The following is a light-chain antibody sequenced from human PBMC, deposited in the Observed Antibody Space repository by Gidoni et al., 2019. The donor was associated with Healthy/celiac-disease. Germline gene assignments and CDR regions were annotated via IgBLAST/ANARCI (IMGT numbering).Light chain of an antibody. CDR1: QSISNY. Sequence: DLQMPQPPSSLSASVGDRVTITCRASQSISNYLQWYQQKPGKAPNLLINGASSLKSGVPSRFSGRGSGTDFTLTISRLQAEDFATYYCQQSYSTSWTFGHGTKVEIK. CDR3: QQSYSTSWT. J-gene: IGKJ1*01. CDR2: GAS. V-gene: IGKV1-39*01.